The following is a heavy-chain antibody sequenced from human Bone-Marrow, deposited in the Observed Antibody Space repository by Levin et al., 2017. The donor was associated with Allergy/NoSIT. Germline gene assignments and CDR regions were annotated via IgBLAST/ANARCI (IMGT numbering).Heavy chain of an antibody. CDR1: GFSVSSNY. V-gene: IGHV3-53*01. J-gene: IGHJ4*02. CDR3: ARGPFSSGWYGLDY. Sequence: SCAASGFSVSSNYMSWVRQAPGKGLEWVSVLYKGGKTDYADSVKGRFTISRDNFKNTVYLQMNSLRAEDTAVYYCARGPFSSGWYGLDYWGQGTLVSVSS. D-gene: IGHD6-19*01. CDR2: LYKGGKT.